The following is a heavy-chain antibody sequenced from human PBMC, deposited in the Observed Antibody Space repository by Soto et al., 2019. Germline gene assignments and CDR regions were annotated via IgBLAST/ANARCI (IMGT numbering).Heavy chain of an antibody. Sequence: QVQLQESGPGLVKPSETLSLTCTVSGGSISSYYWSWIRQPPGKGLEWIGYIYYSGSTNYNPSLKSRVTMSVDTSKSQFSLKLSSVTAADTAVYYCARSGSWCGWRGEGMDVWGQGTTVTVSS. J-gene: IGHJ6*02. D-gene: IGHD6-13*01. CDR1: GGSISSYY. CDR3: ARSGSWCGWRGEGMDV. CDR2: IYYSGST. V-gene: IGHV4-59*01.